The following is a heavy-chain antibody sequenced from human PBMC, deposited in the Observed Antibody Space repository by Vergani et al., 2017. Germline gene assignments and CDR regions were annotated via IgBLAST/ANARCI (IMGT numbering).Heavy chain of an antibody. CDR3: ARSSLSSTYNWFDP. CDR1: GGSISSGSYY. Sequence: QVQLQESGPGLVKPSQTLSLTCTVSGGSISSGSYYWSWIRQPAGKGLEWIGRIYTSGSTNYNPSLKSRVTISVDTSKNQFSLKLSSVTAADTAVNYCARSSLSSTYNWFDPWGQGTLVTVSS. V-gene: IGHV4-61*02. J-gene: IGHJ5*02. CDR2: IYTSGST. D-gene: IGHD6-13*01.